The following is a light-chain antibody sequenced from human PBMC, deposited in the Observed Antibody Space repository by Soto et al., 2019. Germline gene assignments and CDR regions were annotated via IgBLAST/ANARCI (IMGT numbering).Light chain of an antibody. CDR3: QQLKNDLTWT. Sequence: DIQLTQSPSFLSASVGDRITITCRASQGISDYLAWYQQKPGKAPELLIYATSTLQSGVPSRFSGSGSGTEFTLTIHSLQPEDFATYYCQQLKNDLTWTFGQGTKVEIK. CDR1: QGISDY. J-gene: IGKJ1*01. V-gene: IGKV1-9*01. CDR2: ATS.